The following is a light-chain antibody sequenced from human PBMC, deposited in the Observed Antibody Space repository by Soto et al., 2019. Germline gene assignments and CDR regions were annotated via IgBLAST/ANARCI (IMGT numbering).Light chain of an antibody. CDR3: QSYDTSLSGAWV. CDR2: GTT. V-gene: IGLV1-40*01. CDR1: PSNIGAGFD. J-gene: IGLJ3*02. Sequence: QSVLTQPPSVSGAPGQRITISCTGSPSNIGAGFDVHWYQQFPGTAPKPLIYGTTSRPSGVPDRFSGSQSGTSASLAITGLQAGDEADYYCQSYDTSLSGAWVFGGGTKVTVL.